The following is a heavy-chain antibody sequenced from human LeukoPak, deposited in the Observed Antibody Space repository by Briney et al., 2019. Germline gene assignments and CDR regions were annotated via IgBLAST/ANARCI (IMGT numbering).Heavy chain of an antibody. CDR1: GFTFSSYD. CDR3: ARATVIGTVPVPGFLDV. V-gene: IGHV3-13*01. D-gene: IGHD6-19*01. Sequence: GGSLRLSCAASGFTFSSYDMHWVREVAGKGLESVSSIGTIGDTFYPGSVKGRFTISRENAKNSLYLQMNSLRAGDTAVYYCARATVIGTVPVPGFLDVWGKGTTVTVSS. CDR2: IGTIGDT. J-gene: IGHJ6*04.